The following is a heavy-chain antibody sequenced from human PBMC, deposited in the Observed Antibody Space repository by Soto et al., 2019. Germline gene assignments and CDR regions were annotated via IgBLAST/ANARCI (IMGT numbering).Heavy chain of an antibody. J-gene: IGHJ4*02. V-gene: IGHV1-18*01. CDR3: ARITYYDFWSGSPASFDY. CDR1: GYTFTSYG. CDR2: ISAYNGNT. Sequence: ASVKVSCKASGYTFTSYGISWVRQAPGQGLEWMGWISAYNGNTNYAQKLQGRVTMTTDTSTSTAYMELRSLRSDDTAMYYCARITYYDFWSGSPASFDYWGQGTLVTVSS. D-gene: IGHD3-3*01.